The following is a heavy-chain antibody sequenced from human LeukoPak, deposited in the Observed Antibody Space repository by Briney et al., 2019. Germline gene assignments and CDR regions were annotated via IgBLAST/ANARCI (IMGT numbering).Heavy chain of an antibody. Sequence: GGSLRLSCAAAGFAFGHYTMHWVRHAPGKGLEWVSLISWDGGNTYYADSVKGRFTISRDNAKNTLYLQMNSLRAEDTAVYYCTRDSAHSGDYWGQGTLVAVSS. J-gene: IGHJ4*02. D-gene: IGHD2-15*01. CDR2: ISWDGGNT. V-gene: IGHV3-43*01. CDR3: TRDSAHSGDY. CDR1: GFAFGHYT.